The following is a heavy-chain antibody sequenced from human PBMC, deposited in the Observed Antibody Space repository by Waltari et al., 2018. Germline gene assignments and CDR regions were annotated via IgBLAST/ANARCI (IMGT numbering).Heavy chain of an antibody. Sequence: EVQLVESGGGLVQPGGSLKLSCAASGFTFSGSAMHWSRQASGKGLVWVGRIRSKANSYATAYAASVKGRFTISRDDSKNTAYLQMNSLKTEDTAVYYCTRGAVAGRDPYWGQGTLVTVSS. CDR3: TRGAVAGRDPY. D-gene: IGHD6-19*01. CDR2: IRSKANSYAT. J-gene: IGHJ4*02. V-gene: IGHV3-73*01. CDR1: GFTFSGSA.